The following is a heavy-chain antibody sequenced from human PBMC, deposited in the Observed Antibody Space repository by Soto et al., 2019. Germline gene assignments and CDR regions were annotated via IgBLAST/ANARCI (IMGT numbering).Heavy chain of an antibody. CDR3: ARDGGEWLLSYYYGMDV. CDR1: GFTFSSYE. V-gene: IGHV3-48*03. CDR2: ISSSGSTI. Sequence: GGSLRLSCAASGFTFSSYEMNWVRQAPGKGLEWVSYISSSGSTIYYADSVKGRFTNSRDNAKNSLYLQMNSLRAEDTAVYYCARDGGEWLLSYYYGMDVWGQGTTVTVSS. D-gene: IGHD3-3*01. J-gene: IGHJ6*02.